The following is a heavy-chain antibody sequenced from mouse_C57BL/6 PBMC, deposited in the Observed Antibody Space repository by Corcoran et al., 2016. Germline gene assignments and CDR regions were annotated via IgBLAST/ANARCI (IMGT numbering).Heavy chain of an antibody. Sequence: QVQLKQSGAELVRPGASVKLSCKASGYTFTDYYINWVKQRPGQGLEWIARIYPGSGNTYYNEKFKGKATLTAEKSSSTAYMQLSSLTSEDSADYFCASVGDSSGYPDYWGQGTTLTVSS. CDR2: IYPGSGNT. CDR3: ASVGDSSGYPDY. D-gene: IGHD3-2*02. V-gene: IGHV1-76*01. CDR1: GYTFTDYY. J-gene: IGHJ2*01.